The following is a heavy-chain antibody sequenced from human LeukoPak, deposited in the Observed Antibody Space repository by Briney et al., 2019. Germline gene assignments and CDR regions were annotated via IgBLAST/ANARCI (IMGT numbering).Heavy chain of an antibody. J-gene: IGHJ5*02. D-gene: IGHD2-2*01. CDR1: GGSISSYY. CDR3: ARELGYCSSTSCLNWFDP. CDR2: IYTSGST. Sequence: KSSETLSLTCTVSGGSISSYYWSWIRQPAGKGLEWIGRIYTSGSTNYNPSLKSRVTMSVDTSKNQFSLKLSPVTAADTAVYYCARELGYCSSTSCLNWFDPWGQGTLVTVSS. V-gene: IGHV4-4*07.